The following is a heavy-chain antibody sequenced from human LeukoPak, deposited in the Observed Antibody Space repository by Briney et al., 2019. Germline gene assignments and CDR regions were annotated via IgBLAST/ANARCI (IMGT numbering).Heavy chain of an antibody. CDR1: GYTCTSYY. J-gene: IGHJ6*02. Sequence: GASVKVFCRTSGYTCTSYYLHWVRQAPGQGLEWMGVITASGGGTPYAQKFQGRVTMTRDTSSSTVYMELTSLRSEDTAVYYCARGHAYYDSLTGYFIYALDAWGQGTTVTVSS. CDR2: ITASGGGT. CDR3: ARGHAYYDSLTGYFIYALDA. D-gene: IGHD3-9*01. V-gene: IGHV1-46*01.